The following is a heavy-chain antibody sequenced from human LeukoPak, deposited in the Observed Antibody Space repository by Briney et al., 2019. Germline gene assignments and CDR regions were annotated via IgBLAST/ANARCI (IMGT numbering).Heavy chain of an antibody. CDR2: ISSSGSTI. CDR3: ARASWIQLWFAWDY. V-gene: IGHV3-48*03. CDR1: GFTFSSYE. Sequence: GGSLRLSCAASGFTFSSYEMNWVRQAPGKGLEWVSYISSSGSTICYADSVKGRFTISRDNAKNSLYLQMNSLRAEDTAVYYCARASWIQLWFAWDYWGQGTLVTVSS. D-gene: IGHD5-18*01. J-gene: IGHJ4*02.